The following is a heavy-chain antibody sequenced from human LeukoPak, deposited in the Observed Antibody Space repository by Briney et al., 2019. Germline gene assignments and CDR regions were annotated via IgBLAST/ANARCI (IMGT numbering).Heavy chain of an antibody. CDR2: IKPDGSER. D-gene: IGHD6-19*01. CDR1: GFTFSSYW. CDR3: ARAGPVAVAGPIFDY. V-gene: IGHV3-7*01. J-gene: IGHJ4*02. Sequence: GGSLRLSCAVSGFTFSSYWMSWVRQAPGRRPEWVANIKPDGSERYYVDSVKGRFTVSRDNAKNSLFLQMNSLRDEDTAVYYCARAGPVAVAGPIFDYWGQGTLVTVSS.